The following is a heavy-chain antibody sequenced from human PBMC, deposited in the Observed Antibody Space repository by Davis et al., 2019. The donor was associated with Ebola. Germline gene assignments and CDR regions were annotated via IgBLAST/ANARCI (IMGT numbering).Heavy chain of an antibody. D-gene: IGHD6-6*01. V-gene: IGHV3-53*01. Sequence: PGGSLRLSCTASGFTFSDYYMTWIRQAPGKGLDWVSVIYTGDSTYYADSVKGRFTISRDDSKNTVYLQMNSLRAEDTAVYYCAREDRGSSFGYWGQGTLVTVSS. CDR1: GFTFSDYY. CDR2: IYTGDST. CDR3: AREDRGSSFGY. J-gene: IGHJ4*02.